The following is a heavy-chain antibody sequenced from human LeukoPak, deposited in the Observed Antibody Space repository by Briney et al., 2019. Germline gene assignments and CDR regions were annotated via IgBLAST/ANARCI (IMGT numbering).Heavy chain of an antibody. D-gene: IGHD3-3*01. CDR2: INPTSGGT. J-gene: IGHJ6*03. Sequence: ASVKVSCKASGYTFTGYYIHWVRQAPGQGLEWMGWINPTSGGTNYARKFQGRVTMTRDTSISTAYMDLSSLRSDDTAVYYCAKDRGLEFYYMDVWGKGTTVTISS. CDR1: GYTFTGYY. CDR3: AKDRGLEFYYMDV. V-gene: IGHV1-2*02.